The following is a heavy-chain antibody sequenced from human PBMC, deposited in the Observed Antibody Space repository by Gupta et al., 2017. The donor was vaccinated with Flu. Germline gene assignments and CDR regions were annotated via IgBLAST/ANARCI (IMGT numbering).Heavy chain of an antibody. J-gene: IGHJ5*02. CDR2: ISGRGGST. CDR3: AKAGVFGVVRAAKNWFDP. V-gene: IGHV3-23*01. D-gene: IGHD3-3*01. Sequence: KGLEWVSGISGRGGSTYYADSVKGRFTISRDISKNTLYLQMNSLRAEDTAVYYCAKAGVFGVVRAAKNWFDPWGQGTLVTVSS.